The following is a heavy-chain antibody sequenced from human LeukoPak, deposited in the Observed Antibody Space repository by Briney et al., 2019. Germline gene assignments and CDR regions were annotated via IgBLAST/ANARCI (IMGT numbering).Heavy chain of an antibody. D-gene: IGHD6-6*01. CDR3: ARRGRIAARPTNENWFDP. CDR1: GYTFTSYD. J-gene: IGHJ5*02. CDR2: MNPNSGST. Sequence: GASVTVSCKASGYTFTSYDINWVRQATGQGLEWMGWMNPNSGSTGYAQKFQGRVTMTRNTSISTAYMELSSLRSEDTAVYYCARRGRIAARPTNENWFDPWGQGTLVTVSS. V-gene: IGHV1-8*01.